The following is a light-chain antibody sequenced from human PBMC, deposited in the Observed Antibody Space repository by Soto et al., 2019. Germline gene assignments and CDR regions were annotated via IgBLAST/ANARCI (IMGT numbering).Light chain of an antibody. J-gene: IGLJ1*01. CDR2: EGT. CDR1: SSDVGSYNL. CDR3: CSYASRSTYV. Sequence: QSALTQPASVSGSPGQSITISCTGTSSDVGSYNLVSWYQQHPGKAPKLMIYEGTKRPSGVSDRFSGSRSGNTASLTISGLQAEDEADYYCCSYASRSTYVFGTGTKVTVL. V-gene: IGLV2-23*01.